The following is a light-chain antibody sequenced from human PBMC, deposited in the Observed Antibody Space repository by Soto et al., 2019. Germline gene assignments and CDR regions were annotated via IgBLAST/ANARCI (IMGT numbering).Light chain of an antibody. Sequence: QSALTQPASVSGSLGQSITISCTGTSSDVGSFNYVSWYRQSPTKAPELIIYEVTNRPSGVSNRFSGSKSGNTASLTVSGLQAEDEADYYCSSYAGSNNFVFGTGTKLTVL. CDR1: SSDVGSFNY. V-gene: IGLV2-8*01. CDR3: SSYAGSNNFV. CDR2: EVT. J-gene: IGLJ1*01.